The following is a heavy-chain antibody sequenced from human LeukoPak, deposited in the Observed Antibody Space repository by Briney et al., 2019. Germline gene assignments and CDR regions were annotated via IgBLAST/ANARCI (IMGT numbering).Heavy chain of an antibody. CDR2: INPNSGGT. CDR3: AREYSGSYCGY. D-gene: IGHD1-26*01. J-gene: IGHJ4*02. CDR1: GYTFTSYY. Sequence: ASVKVSCKASGYTFTSYYIHWVRQAPGQGLEWMGIINPNSGGTNYAQKFQGRVTMTRDTSISTAYMELSRLRSDDTAVYYCAREYSGSYCGYWGQGTLVTVSS. V-gene: IGHV1-2*02.